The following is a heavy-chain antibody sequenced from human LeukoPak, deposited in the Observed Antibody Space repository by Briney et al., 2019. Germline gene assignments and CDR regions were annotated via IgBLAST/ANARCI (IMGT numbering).Heavy chain of an antibody. J-gene: IGHJ4*02. CDR3: ARGRGKNYGGNPNHDY. Sequence: SETLSLTCAVYGGSFSGYYWSWIRQPPGKGLEWIGEINHSGSTNYNPSLKSRVTISVDTSKNQFSLKLSSVTAADTAVYYCARGRGKNYGGNPNHDYWGQGTLVTVSS. D-gene: IGHD4-23*01. V-gene: IGHV4-34*01. CDR1: GGSFSGYY. CDR2: INHSGST.